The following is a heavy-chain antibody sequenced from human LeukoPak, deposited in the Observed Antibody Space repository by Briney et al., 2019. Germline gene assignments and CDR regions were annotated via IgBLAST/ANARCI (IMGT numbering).Heavy chain of an antibody. CDR2: INPSGGST. V-gene: IGHV1-46*01. CDR1: GYTFTNYY. D-gene: IGHD1-26*01. Sequence: ASVKVSCKASGYTFTNYYMHWVRQAPGQGLDWMGIINPSGGSTSYAQRFQGRVAMTRDESTSTVYMELSSLRFEDTAVYYCARGGRGSPRNAFDIWGQGTMVTVSS. CDR3: ARGGRGSPRNAFDI. J-gene: IGHJ3*02.